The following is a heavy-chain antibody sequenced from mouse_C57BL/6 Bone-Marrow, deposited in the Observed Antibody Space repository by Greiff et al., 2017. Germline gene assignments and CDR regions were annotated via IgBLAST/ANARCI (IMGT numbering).Heavy chain of an antibody. J-gene: IGHJ2*01. V-gene: IGHV1-26*01. CDR1: GYTFTDYY. Sequence: VQLQQSGPELVKPGASVKISCKASGYTFTDYYMNWVKQSHGKSLEWIGDVNPNNGGTSYNQKFKGKATLTVDKSSSTAYMGLRRLTSEDSAVYYCARSPRRGFDYWGQGTTLTVSS. CDR2: VNPNNGGT. CDR3: ARSPRRGFDY.